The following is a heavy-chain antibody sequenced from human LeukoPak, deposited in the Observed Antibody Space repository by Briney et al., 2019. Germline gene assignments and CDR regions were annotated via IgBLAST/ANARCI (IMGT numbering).Heavy chain of an antibody. CDR1: GFIFSNYY. CDR2: IKQDGSDQ. CDR3: ARGAWRQFDN. D-gene: IGHD5-24*01. J-gene: IGHJ4*02. Sequence: PGGSLRLSCAAAGFIFSNYYMSWGRQAPGKGREWVATIKQDGSDQYYVDSLKGRFTISRDNANNSLYLQMNILRVEDTAVYYCARGAWRQFDNWGQGTLVTVSS. V-gene: IGHV3-7*05.